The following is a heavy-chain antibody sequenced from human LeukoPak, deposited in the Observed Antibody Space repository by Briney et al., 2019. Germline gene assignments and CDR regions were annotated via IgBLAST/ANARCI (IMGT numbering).Heavy chain of an antibody. CDR1: GFTFSSYE. CDR3: AELGITMIGGV. J-gene: IGHJ6*04. Sequence: GGSLRLSCAASGFTFSSYELNWVRQAPGKGLEWVSYISSSGSTIYYADSVKGRFTISRDNAKNSPYLQMNSLRAEDTAVYYCAELGITMIGGVWGKGTTVTISS. V-gene: IGHV3-48*03. D-gene: IGHD3-10*02. CDR2: ISSSGSTI.